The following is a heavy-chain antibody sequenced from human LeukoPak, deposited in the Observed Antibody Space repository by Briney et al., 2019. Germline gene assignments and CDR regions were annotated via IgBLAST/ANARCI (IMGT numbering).Heavy chain of an antibody. CDR2: ISGSGVSA. J-gene: IGHJ4*02. Sequence: GGSLRLSCAVSGFTFSNFAMSWVRQAPGKGLEWVSAISGSGVSAYYRDSVKGRLTISRDNSKNTLLLQMNSLTAEDTAVYYCANSRQDTAMINYYFDYWGQGTLVTVSS. CDR3: ANSRQDTAMINYYFDY. V-gene: IGHV3-23*01. CDR1: GFTFSNFA. D-gene: IGHD5-18*01.